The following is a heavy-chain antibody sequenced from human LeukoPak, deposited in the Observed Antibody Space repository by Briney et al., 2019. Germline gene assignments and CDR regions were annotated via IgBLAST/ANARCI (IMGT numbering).Heavy chain of an antibody. CDR1: GFTFSSSG. CDR3: AKDHRPAWGYGFFDH. D-gene: IGHD5-18*01. CDR2: ISGSGSNT. V-gene: IGHV3-23*01. Sequence: PGGSLRLSCAASGFTFSSSGMTWVRQVPGKGLEWVASISGSGSNTYYTDSAKGRFTVSRNNSKNTLYLQMNSLRAEDTAVYRCAKDHRPAWGYGFFDHWGQGALVTVSA. J-gene: IGHJ4*02.